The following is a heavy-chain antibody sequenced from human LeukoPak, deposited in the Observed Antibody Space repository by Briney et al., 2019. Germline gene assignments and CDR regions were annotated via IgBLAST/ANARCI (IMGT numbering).Heavy chain of an antibody. V-gene: IGHV5-51*01. CDR1: GSSFSSYW. CDR3: ARRDYGSGSYYNNNWFDP. Sequence: GESLQISCKGSGSSFSSYWIAWVRPLPGKGLEWMGIIYPGDSDTRYSPSFQGQVTISADKSISTAYLQWSSLKASDTAMYYCARRDYGSGSYYNNNWFDPWGQGTLVTVSS. J-gene: IGHJ5*02. D-gene: IGHD3-10*01. CDR2: IYPGDSDT.